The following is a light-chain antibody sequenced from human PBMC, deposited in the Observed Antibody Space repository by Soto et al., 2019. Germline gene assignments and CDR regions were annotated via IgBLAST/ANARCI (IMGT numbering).Light chain of an antibody. Sequence: EIVLTQSPATLSLSRGERATLSCRASQSVSSYLAWYQQKPGQAPRLLFSDACNSATGSPARFSGSGSGTDFTPTIISLEPEDFVVYYCQQRSHWTPTFGQGTRLEIK. CDR1: QSVSSY. J-gene: IGKJ5*01. V-gene: IGKV3-11*01. CDR2: DAC. CDR3: QQRSHWTPT.